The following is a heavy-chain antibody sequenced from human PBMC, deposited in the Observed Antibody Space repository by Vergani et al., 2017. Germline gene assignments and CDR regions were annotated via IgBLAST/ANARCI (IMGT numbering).Heavy chain of an antibody. V-gene: IGHV4-59*01. J-gene: IGHJ5*02. Sequence: QVQMQESGPGLVKPSETLSLTCTVSGGSISSYYWSCIQQPPGKGLEWIGYIYYSGNTNYNPSLKSRVTISVDTSKNPFSLKLSSVTAADTAVYYCARGWAARTYNWCDPWGQGTLVTVSS. CDR1: GGSISSYY. CDR2: IYYSGNT. D-gene: IGHD6-6*01. CDR3: ARGWAARTYNWCDP.